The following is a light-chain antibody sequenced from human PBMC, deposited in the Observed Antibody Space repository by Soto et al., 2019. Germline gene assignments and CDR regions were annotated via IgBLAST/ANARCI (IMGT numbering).Light chain of an antibody. V-gene: IGKV1-39*01. CDR3: QQSYTSPLT. J-gene: IGKJ4*01. Sequence: DIQMTQSPSSLSASVGDRVTITCRASQSISSYLNWFQQKPGKAPNLLIYAASSLQSGVPSRFSGSGSGTHVTLTISSLQPEDFATYYCQQSYTSPLTFVGGTKVEIK. CDR1: QSISSY. CDR2: AAS.